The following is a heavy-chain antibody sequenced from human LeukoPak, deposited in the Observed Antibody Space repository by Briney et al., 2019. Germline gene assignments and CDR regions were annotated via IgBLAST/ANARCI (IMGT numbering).Heavy chain of an antibody. CDR2: ISYDGSNK. Sequence: PGGSLRLSCAASGFTFSSYAMHWVRQAPGKGLEWVAVISYDGSNKYYADSVKGRFTISRDNSKNTLYLQMNSLRAEDTAVYYCAREEYGDYVPWGYWGQGTLVTVSS. D-gene: IGHD4-17*01. CDR1: GFTFSSYA. J-gene: IGHJ4*02. CDR3: AREEYGDYVPWGY. V-gene: IGHV3-30-3*01.